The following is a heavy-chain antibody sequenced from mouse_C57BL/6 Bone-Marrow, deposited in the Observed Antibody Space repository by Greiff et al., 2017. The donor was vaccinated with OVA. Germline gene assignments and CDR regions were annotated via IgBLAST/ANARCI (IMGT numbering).Heavy chain of an antibody. CDR2: ISDGGSYT. CDR3: ARVATVVAPYYFDY. D-gene: IGHD1-1*01. V-gene: IGHV5-4*01. Sequence: EVQRVESGGGLVKPGGSLKLSCAASGFTFSSYAMSWVRQTPEKRLEWVATISDGGSYTYYPDNVKGRFTISRDNAKNNLYLHMSHLKSEDTAMDYCARVATVVAPYYFDYWGQGTTLTVSS. CDR1: GFTFSSYA. J-gene: IGHJ2*01.